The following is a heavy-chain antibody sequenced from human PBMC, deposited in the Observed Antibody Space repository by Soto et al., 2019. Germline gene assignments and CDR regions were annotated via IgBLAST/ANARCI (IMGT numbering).Heavy chain of an antibody. V-gene: IGHV3-33*01. CDR1: GFTFSSYG. D-gene: IGHD3-9*01. CDR3: AREKGTGYSYDAFDI. Sequence: QVQLVESGGGVVQPGRSLRLSCAASGFTFSSYGMHWVRQAPGKGLEWVAVIWYDGSNKYYADSVKGRFTISRDNSKNTLYLQMNSLRAEDTAVYYCAREKGTGYSYDAFDIWGQGTMVTVSS. CDR2: IWYDGSNK. J-gene: IGHJ3*02.